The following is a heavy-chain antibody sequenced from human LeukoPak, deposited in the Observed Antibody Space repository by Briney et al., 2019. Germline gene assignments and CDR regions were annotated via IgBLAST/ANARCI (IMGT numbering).Heavy chain of an antibody. V-gene: IGHV4-59*01. J-gene: IGHJ4*02. Sequence: SETLSLTCTVSGGSISSYYWSWIRQPPGKGLEWIGYIYYSGNTNYNPSLKSRVTISIDTSKNQFSLKLSSVTAADTAVYYCARVGSVWFGELDYWGQGTLVTVSS. D-gene: IGHD3-10*01. CDR3: ARVGSVWFGELDY. CDR1: GGSISSYY. CDR2: IYYSGNT.